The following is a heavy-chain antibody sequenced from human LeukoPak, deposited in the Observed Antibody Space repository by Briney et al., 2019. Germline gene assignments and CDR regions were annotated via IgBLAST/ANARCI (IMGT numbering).Heavy chain of an antibody. CDR1: GFTFDYYG. D-gene: IGHD3-22*01. CDR3: ARIPRGYYASSGYYWFEY. CDR2: LNWNGGSA. Sequence: GGSLRLSCAASGFTFDYYGMAWVRQTPGKGLEWVAGLNWNGGSAGYADSVKGRFTISRDNTKNSLYLQMNSLRAEDTALYHCARIPRGYYASSGYYWFEYWGQGTLVTVSS. V-gene: IGHV3-20*01. J-gene: IGHJ4*02.